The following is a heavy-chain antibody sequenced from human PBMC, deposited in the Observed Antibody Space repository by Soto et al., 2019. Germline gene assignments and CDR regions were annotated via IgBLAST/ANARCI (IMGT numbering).Heavy chain of an antibody. CDR3: ARDEDCSSTSCPFAFYI. CDR1: GYTFTGYY. Sequence: QVQLVQSGAEVKKPGASVKVSCKASGYTFTGYYMYWVRQAPGQGLEWMGWINPNSGGTNYAQKFQGRVTMTRDTSISTAYMELSRLRSDDTAVYYCARDEDCSSTSCPFAFYIWGQGTMVTVSS. V-gene: IGHV1-2*02. CDR2: INPNSGGT. J-gene: IGHJ3*02. D-gene: IGHD2-2*01.